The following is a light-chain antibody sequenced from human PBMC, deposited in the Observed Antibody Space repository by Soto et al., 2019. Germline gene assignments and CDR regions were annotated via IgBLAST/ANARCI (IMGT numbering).Light chain of an antibody. V-gene: IGLV1-40*01. Sequence: QSVLTQPPSVSGAPGQRVTISCTGNNSNLGAGYDVHWYQQLPGAAPKLVIFGNRNRPSGVPDRFSGSKSGTSASLAITGLQAEDEATYYCQSCDSSLSGSGVFGTGTKLTVL. CDR3: QSCDSSLSGSGV. CDR1: NSNLGAGYD. CDR2: GNR. J-gene: IGLJ1*01.